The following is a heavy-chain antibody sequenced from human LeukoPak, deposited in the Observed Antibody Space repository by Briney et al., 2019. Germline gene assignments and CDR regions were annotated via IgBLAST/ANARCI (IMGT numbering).Heavy chain of an antibody. J-gene: IGHJ4*02. D-gene: IGHD2-15*01. CDR2: ISAYNGKT. V-gene: IGHV1-18*01. Sequence: GASVKVSCEASGYTFSSYGINWVRQAPGQGLEWMGWISAYNGKTNYAQNFQGRVTVTTDTSTSTVYLEVRSLRSDDTAVYYCARWDRATSATFDYWGQGTPVTVSS. CDR1: GYTFSSYG. CDR3: ARWDRATSATFDY.